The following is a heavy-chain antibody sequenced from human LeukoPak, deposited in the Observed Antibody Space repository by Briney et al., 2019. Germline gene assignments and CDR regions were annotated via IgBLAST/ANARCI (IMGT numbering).Heavy chain of an antibody. V-gene: IGHV4-59*08. CDR2: IYYSGNT. D-gene: IGHD1-1*01. CDR1: GGSISSYY. J-gene: IGHJ4*02. Sequence: SETLSLTCTVSGGSISSYYWSWVRQPPGKGLEWIGYIYYSGNTNYNPSLKSRLTMSADRSRNQFSLNLNSVTAADTVVYYCARINWNYFDYWGQGILVTVSS. CDR3: ARINWNYFDY.